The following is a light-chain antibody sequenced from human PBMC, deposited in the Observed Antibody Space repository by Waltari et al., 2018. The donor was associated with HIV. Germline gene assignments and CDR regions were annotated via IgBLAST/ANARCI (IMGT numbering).Light chain of an antibody. CDR2: AAS. CDR3: QQSYSTPT. V-gene: IGKV1-39*01. J-gene: IGKJ1*01. Sequence: DIQMTQSPSSLSASVGDRVTITCRTSQTISNYLNWYQQNPGKAPKLLIYAASSLQSGVPSRFSGSGSGTDFTLTISSLQPEDFATYYCQQSYSTPTFGQGTRVEIK. CDR1: QTISNY.